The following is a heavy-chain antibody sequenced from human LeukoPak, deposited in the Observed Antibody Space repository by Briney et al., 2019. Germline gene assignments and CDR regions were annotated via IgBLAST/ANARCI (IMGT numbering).Heavy chain of an antibody. J-gene: IGHJ4*02. D-gene: IGHD3-16*01. V-gene: IGHV4-34*01. CDR2: INHSGST. CDR1: GGSFIGFH. Sequence: SETLSLTCAVYGGSFIGFHWNWIRQPPGKGLEWIGDINHSGSTNYNPSLTSRVTISVDPSKNQFSLNLSSVTAADTAVYYCARDYYDYAPYINLQNGFDYWGQGTLVTVSS. CDR3: ARDYYDYAPYINLQNGFDY.